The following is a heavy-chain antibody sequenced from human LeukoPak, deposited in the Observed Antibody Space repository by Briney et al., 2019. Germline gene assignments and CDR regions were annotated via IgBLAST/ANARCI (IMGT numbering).Heavy chain of an antibody. V-gene: IGHV3-21*01. CDR3: ARDGGSGDYDFDRYYMDV. D-gene: IGHD3-22*01. CDR2: ISSSSSHI. CDR1: GFRFYTYS. Sequence: PGGSLRLSCAASGFRFYTYSMIWVRQAPGKGLEWVSFISSSSSHIHQADSVRGRFTVSRDNAKNSLYLQMDSLRDDDTAVYYCARDGGSGDYDFDRYYMDVWGKGTTVTISS. J-gene: IGHJ6*03.